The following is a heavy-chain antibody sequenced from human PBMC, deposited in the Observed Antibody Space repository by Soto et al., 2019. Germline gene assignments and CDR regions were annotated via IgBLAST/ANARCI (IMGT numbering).Heavy chain of an antibody. CDR2: MYHSGST. Sequence: PSETLSLTCAVSGGSISSGGYSWSWIRQPPGKGLEWIGYMYHSGSTYYNPSLKSRVTISIDTSKNQFSLKLSSVTAADTAVYYCARRYGASFDYWGQGTLVTVS. CDR3: ARRYGASFDY. D-gene: IGHD3-10*01. CDR1: GGSISSGGYS. V-gene: IGHV4-30-2*02. J-gene: IGHJ4*02.